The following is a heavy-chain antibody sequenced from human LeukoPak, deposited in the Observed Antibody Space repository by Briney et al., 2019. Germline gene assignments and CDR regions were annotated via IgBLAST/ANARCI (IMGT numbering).Heavy chain of an antibody. CDR3: ARGRIGYCSGGSCYKSTYFDH. D-gene: IGHD2-15*01. J-gene: IGHJ4*02. CDR2: INHSGST. CDR1: GGSFSGYY. V-gene: IGHV4-34*01. Sequence: SETLSLTCAVYGGSFSGYYWSWIRQPPGKWLEWIGQINHSGSTNYNPSLKSRVTISVDTSKNQFSLKLSSVTAADTAVYYCARGRIGYCSGGSCYKSTYFDHWGQGTLVTVSS.